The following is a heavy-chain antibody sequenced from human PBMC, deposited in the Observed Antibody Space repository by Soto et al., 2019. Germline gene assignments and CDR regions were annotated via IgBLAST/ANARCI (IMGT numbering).Heavy chain of an antibody. CDR3: ARHLFYGDYGIFDY. V-gene: IGHV3-7*05. D-gene: IGHD4-17*01. J-gene: IGHJ4*02. CDR2: IKQDGSEK. Sequence: GGSLRLSCAASGFTFSSYWMSWVRQAPGKGLEWVANIKQDGSEKYYVDSVKGRFTISRDNAKNSLYLQMNSLRAEDTTVYYCARHLFYGDYGIFDYWGQGTLVTVSS. CDR1: GFTFSSYW.